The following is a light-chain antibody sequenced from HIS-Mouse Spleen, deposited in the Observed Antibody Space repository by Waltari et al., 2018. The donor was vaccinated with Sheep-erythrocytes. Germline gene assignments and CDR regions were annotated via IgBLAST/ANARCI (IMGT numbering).Light chain of an antibody. CDR3: QQYDNLLT. CDR2: DAS. Sequence: DIQMTQSPSSLSASGGDRVTTTCQASQDISNYFNWYQQKTGKAPKLLIYDASNLETGVPSRFSGSGSGTDFTFTISSLQPEDIATYYCQQYDNLLTFGGGTKVEIK. CDR1: QDISNY. V-gene: IGKV1-33*01. J-gene: IGKJ4*01.